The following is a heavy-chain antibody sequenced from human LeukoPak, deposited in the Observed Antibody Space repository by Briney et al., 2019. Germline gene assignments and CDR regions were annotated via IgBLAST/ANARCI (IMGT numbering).Heavy chain of an antibody. Sequence: AGSLRLSCAASGFTFSSYGMSWVRQAPGKGLDWVSYISSSGSTIYYADSVKGRFTISRDNAKNSLYLQMNSLRAEDTAVYYCARFYDSSGYGFDPWGQGTLVTVSS. CDR2: ISSSGSTI. V-gene: IGHV3-48*04. D-gene: IGHD3-22*01. CDR3: ARFYDSSGYGFDP. CDR1: GFTFSSYG. J-gene: IGHJ5*02.